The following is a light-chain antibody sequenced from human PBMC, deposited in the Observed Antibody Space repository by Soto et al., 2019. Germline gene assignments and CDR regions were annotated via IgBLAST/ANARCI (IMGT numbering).Light chain of an antibody. CDR2: GAS. CDR1: QSVSSSY. J-gene: IGKJ5*01. V-gene: IGKV3-20*01. CDR3: QQYGSSPGIT. Sequence: ESVWTQSPVPLSFSPGETARLSCSCSQSVSSSYLAWYQQKPGQAPRLLMYGASTRATGIPDRFSGSGSGTDFTLTISRLEPEDFAVYYCQQYGSSPGITFGQGTRLAIK.